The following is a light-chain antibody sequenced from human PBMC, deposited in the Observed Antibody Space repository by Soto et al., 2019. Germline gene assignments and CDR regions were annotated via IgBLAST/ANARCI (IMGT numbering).Light chain of an antibody. CDR2: GAS. J-gene: IGKJ4*01. V-gene: IGKV3-20*01. CDR1: QSVSNNY. Sequence: IVLMQSPGTLSLSPGERATLSCRASQSVSNNYVAWYQQKPGQAPRLLIAGASSRATGIPDRFSGSGSGTDFTLTISRLEPEDFAVYYCQQYGSSPPLTCGGGTKVEIK. CDR3: QQYGSSPPLT.